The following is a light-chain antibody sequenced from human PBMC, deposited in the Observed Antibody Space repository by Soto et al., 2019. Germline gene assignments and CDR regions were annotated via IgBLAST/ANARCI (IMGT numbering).Light chain of an antibody. J-gene: IGLJ2*01. Sequence: QSVLTQPPSVSGAPGQRVTISCTGSSSNIGAGYDVHWYQQLPGTAPKLLIYGNSNRPSGVPDRFSGSKSGTSASLAITGLHAADEADYYCQSYDSSLSGRVVFGGGTKLTVL. CDR2: GNS. CDR3: QSYDSSLSGRVV. V-gene: IGLV1-40*01. CDR1: SSNIGAGYD.